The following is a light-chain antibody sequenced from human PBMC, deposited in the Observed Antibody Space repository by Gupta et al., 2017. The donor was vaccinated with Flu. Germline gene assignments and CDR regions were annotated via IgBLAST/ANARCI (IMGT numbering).Light chain of an antibody. CDR2: QAS. CDR3: RQGEHCPNS. Sequence: VALGRPASISCRPSQCRVDTDGNTYLTWFQQRPGRSPRRLIYQASKRDSGVPDRFSGSGSGTDFTLKISSVEADDVGVYYCRQGEHCPNSFGQGTKVEVK. V-gene: IGKV2-30*01. J-gene: IGKJ1*01. CDR1: QCRVDTDGNTY.